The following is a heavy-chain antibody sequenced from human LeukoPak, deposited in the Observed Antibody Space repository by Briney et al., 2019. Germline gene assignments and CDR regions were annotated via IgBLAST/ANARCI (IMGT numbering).Heavy chain of an antibody. CDR3: ARGSRTVFDY. CDR1: GYSISSGYY. D-gene: IGHD3/OR15-3a*01. J-gene: IGHJ4*02. Sequence: SETLSLTCTVSGYSISSGYYWGWIRQPPGKGLEWIGSIYHSGSTYYNPSLKSRVTISVDTSKNQFSLKLSSVTAADTAVYYCARGSRTVFDYWGQGTLVTVSS. CDR2: IYHSGST. V-gene: IGHV4-38-2*02.